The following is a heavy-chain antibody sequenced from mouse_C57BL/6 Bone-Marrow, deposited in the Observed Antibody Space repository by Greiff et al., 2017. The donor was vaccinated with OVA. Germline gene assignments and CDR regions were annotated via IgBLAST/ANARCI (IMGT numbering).Heavy chain of an antibody. CDR2: IYPRSGNT. J-gene: IGHJ1*03. V-gene: IGHV1-81*01. D-gene: IGHD2-3*01. CDR3: ARKGGLLLLGYFDV. Sequence: QVQLKESGAELARPGASVKLSCKASGYTFTSYGISWVKQRTGQGLEWIGEIYPRSGNTYYNEKFKGKATLTADKSSSTAYMELRSLTSEDSAVYFCARKGGLLLLGYFDVWGTGTTVTVSS. CDR1: GYTFTSYG.